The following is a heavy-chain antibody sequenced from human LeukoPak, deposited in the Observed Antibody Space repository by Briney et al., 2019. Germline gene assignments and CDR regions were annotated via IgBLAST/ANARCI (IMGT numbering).Heavy chain of an antibody. CDR2: LNPNSGGT. Sequence: GASVNVSCMASGYTFTGYYVHWVRQPPRQGREWMGWLNPNSGGTNYTQKFEGRDTMPRDTSISTAYMAMSRPICTDTVVYCCARAGNDDVWSGDKGREFGWFDHWGQGTLVTVSS. J-gene: IGHJ5*02. D-gene: IGHD3-3*01. V-gene: IGHV1-2*02. CDR3: ARAGNDDVWSGDKGREFGWFDH. CDR1: GYTFTGYY.